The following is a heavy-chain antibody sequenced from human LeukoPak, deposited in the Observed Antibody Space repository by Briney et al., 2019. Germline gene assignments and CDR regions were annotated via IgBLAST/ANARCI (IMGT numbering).Heavy chain of an antibody. Sequence: GGSLRLSCAASGFTFSSYAMSWVRQSPGKGLEGVSAISGSGGSTYYEDSVKGRFTISRDNSKKTLYLQMNSLRAEDTAVYYCAQQTRYYYDSSGYYIGWGQGTLVTVSS. CDR3: AQQTRYYYDSSGYYIG. CDR2: ISGSGGST. D-gene: IGHD3-22*01. V-gene: IGHV3-23*01. CDR1: GFTFSSYA. J-gene: IGHJ4*02.